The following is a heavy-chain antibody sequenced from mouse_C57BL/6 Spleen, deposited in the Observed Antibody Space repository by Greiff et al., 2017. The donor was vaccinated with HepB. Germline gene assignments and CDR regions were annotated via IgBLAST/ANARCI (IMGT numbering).Heavy chain of an antibody. Sequence: EVKLMESGAELVRPGSSVKMSCKTSGYTFTSYGINWVKQRPGQGLEWIGYIYIGNGYTEYNEKFKGKATLTSDTSSSTAYMQLSSLTSEDSAIYFCARGGTVVATDYAMDYWGQGTSVTVSS. CDR2: IYIGNGYT. V-gene: IGHV1-58*01. CDR1: GYTFTSYG. D-gene: IGHD1-1*01. J-gene: IGHJ4*01. CDR3: ARGGTVVATDYAMDY.